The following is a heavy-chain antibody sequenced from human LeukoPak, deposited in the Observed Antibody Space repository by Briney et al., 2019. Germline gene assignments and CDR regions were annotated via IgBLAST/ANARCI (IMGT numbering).Heavy chain of an antibody. CDR2: INHSGST. D-gene: IGHD3-22*01. J-gene: IGHJ1*01. CDR3: AHSSGYQQH. Sequence: SATLSLTCAVYGGSFSDYYCTWFRQPPGKGLEWIGEINHSGSTDYSPSLKSRVTISVDTSMNQFSLKLSSVTAADTAVYYCAHSSGYQQHWGQGTLVTVSS. CDR1: GGSFSDYY. V-gene: IGHV4-34*01.